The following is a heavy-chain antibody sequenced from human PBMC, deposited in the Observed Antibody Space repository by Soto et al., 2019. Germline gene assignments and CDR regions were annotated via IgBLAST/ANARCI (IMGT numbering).Heavy chain of an antibody. Sequence: ASVKVSCKASGYTFTTYSMHWMRQAPGQRLEWMGWINGANGNTKYSQKFQGRVTITRDTSASTAYMELSSLRSEDTAVYYCARGTGSGMDVWGQGTTVTVSS. J-gene: IGHJ6*02. CDR2: INGANGNT. CDR3: ARGTGSGMDV. V-gene: IGHV1-3*01. D-gene: IGHD3-10*01. CDR1: GYTFTTYS.